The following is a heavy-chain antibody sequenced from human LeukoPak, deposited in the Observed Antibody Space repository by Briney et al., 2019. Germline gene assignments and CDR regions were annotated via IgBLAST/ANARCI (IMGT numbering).Heavy chain of an antibody. CDR3: ARVGYCSGGSCYFILDY. Sequence: GGSLRLSCAASGFTVSSNYMRWVRQAPGKGLEWVSVIYSGGSTYYADSVKGRFTISRDNSKNTLYLQMNSLRAEDTAVYYCARVGYCSGGSCYFILDYWGQGTLVTVSS. CDR1: GFTVSSNY. V-gene: IGHV3-66*01. D-gene: IGHD2-15*01. CDR2: IYSGGST. J-gene: IGHJ4*02.